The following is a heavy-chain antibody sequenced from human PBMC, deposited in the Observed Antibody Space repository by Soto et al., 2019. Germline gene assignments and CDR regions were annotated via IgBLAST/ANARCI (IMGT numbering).Heavy chain of an antibody. CDR1: GFIFSDND. D-gene: IGHD3-10*01. Sequence: QVQLVESGGGVVQPGKSLTVSCAASGFIFSDNDLHWVRQAPGKGLEWVTLISYDGNNKYYADSVKGRFTVSRDNSKSVVYLKMNGLRSEDTAVYFCAKRLPRGGYGMEAWGRGTTVIVSS. V-gene: IGHV3-30*18. J-gene: IGHJ6*02. CDR3: AKRLPRGGYGMEA. CDR2: ISYDGNNK.